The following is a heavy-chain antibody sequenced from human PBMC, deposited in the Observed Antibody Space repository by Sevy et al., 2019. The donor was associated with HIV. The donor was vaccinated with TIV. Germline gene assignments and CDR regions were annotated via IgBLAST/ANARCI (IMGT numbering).Heavy chain of an antibody. CDR2: ISSSSSTI. Sequence: RGSLRLSCAASGFTFSTYSMNWVRQAPGKGLEWVLYISSSSSTIYYADSVRGRFTISRDNAKNSLYLQMNSLRADDTAVYYCARVPSTGRYGMDVWGQGTTVTVSS. CDR1: GFTFSTYS. D-gene: IGHD3-10*01. J-gene: IGHJ6*02. V-gene: IGHV3-48*01. CDR3: ARVPSTGRYGMDV.